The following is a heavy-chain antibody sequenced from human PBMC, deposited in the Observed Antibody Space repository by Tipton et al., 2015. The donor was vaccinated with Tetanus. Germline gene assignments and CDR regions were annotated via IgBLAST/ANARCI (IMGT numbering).Heavy chain of an antibody. CDR2: IYYSGST. CDR3: ARLYDYVWGSYRNTYYFDY. V-gene: IGHV4-31*03. D-gene: IGHD3-16*02. Sequence: TLSLTCTVSGGSISSGGYYWSWIRQHPGKGLEWIGYIYYSGSTYYNPSLKSRVTISVDTSKNQFSLKLSSVTAADTAVYYCARLYDYVWGSYRNTYYFDYWGQGTLVTVSS. J-gene: IGHJ4*02. CDR1: GGSISSGGYY.